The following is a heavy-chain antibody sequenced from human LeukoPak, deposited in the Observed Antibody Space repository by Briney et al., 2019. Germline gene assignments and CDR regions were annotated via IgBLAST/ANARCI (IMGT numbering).Heavy chain of an antibody. CDR1: GFTFSNYW. CDR2: ISYDGSNK. V-gene: IGHV3-30-3*01. D-gene: IGHD3-22*01. J-gene: IGHJ3*02. Sequence: GGSLRLSCAASGFTFSNYWMSWVRQAPGKGLEWVAVISYDGSNKYYADSVKGRFTISRDNSKNTLYLQMNSLRAEDTAVYYCARDWHPSSGYYHAFDIWGQGTMVTVSS. CDR3: ARDWHPSSGYYHAFDI.